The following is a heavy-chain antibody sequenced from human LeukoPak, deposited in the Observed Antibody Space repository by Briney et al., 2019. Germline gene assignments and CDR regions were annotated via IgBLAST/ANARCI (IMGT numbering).Heavy chain of an antibody. CDR3: ARVKDPGGYYYYYYMDI. J-gene: IGHJ6*03. Sequence: SETLSLTCTVSGGSISSYYWSWIRQPAGKGLEWIGRIYTSGSTNYNPSLKSRVTMSVDTSKSQFSLKVRYVTAADTAVYYCARVKDPGGYYYYYYMDIWGKGNTVTVSS. D-gene: IGHD3-16*01. CDR2: IYTSGST. V-gene: IGHV4-4*07. CDR1: GGSISSYY.